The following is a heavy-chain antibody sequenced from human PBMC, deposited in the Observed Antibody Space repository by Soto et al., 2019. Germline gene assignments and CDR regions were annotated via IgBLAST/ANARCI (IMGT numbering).Heavy chain of an antibody. J-gene: IGHJ5*02. V-gene: IGHV3-21*01. D-gene: IGHD6-19*01. CDR2: ITTSSANI. CDR1: GFTFNTYD. Sequence: EVQLVESGGGLVKPGGSLRLSCAASGFTFNTYDMNWVRQAPGKGLEWVSSITTSSANIYYADSLKGRITISRDNAKNSLVLQLKSLRGEDTAVYYCVRSGTDRWLRHRWFDKGGQGTLVTVSS. CDR3: VRSGTDRWLRHRWFDK.